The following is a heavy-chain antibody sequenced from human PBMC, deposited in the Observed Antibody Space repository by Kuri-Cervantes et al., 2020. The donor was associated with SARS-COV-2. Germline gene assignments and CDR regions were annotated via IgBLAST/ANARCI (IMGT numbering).Heavy chain of an antibody. CDR1: GFTFSSYA. CDR3: ARVMKDYDFWSGYLEYQNWFDP. CDR2: ISGSGGST. D-gene: IGHD3-3*01. J-gene: IGHJ5*02. V-gene: IGHV3-23*01. Sequence: GGALRLSCAASGFTFSSYAMSWVRHAPGKGLEWVSAISGSGGSTYYADSVKGRFTISRDNAKNSLYLQMNRLRAEDTAVYYCARVMKDYDFWSGYLEYQNWFDPWGQGTLVTVSS.